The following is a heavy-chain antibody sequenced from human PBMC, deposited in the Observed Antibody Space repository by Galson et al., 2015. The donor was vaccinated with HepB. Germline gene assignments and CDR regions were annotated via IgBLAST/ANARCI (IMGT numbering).Heavy chain of an antibody. CDR3: AKVRYDFWSGYPPFGYYYYMDV. D-gene: IGHD3-3*01. CDR1: GFTFSSYA. CDR2: ISGSGGST. J-gene: IGHJ6*03. V-gene: IGHV3-23*01. Sequence: SLRLSCAASGFTFSSYAMSWVRQAPGKGLEWVSAISGSGGSTYYADSVKGRFTISRDNSKNTLYLQMNSLRAEDTAVYYCAKVRYDFWSGYPPFGYYYYMDVWGKGTTVTVSS.